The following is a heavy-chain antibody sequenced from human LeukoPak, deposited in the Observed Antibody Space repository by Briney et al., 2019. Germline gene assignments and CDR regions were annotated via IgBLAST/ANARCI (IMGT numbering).Heavy chain of an antibody. J-gene: IGHJ4*02. CDR3: AKDSKVWDILTGYHSRPYYFDY. V-gene: IGHV3-30*04. CDR1: GFTFSSYA. CDR2: ISYDGSNK. D-gene: IGHD3-9*01. Sequence: PGRSLRLSCAASGFTFSSYAMHWVRQAPGKGLEWVAVISYDGSNKYYADSVKGRFTISRDNSKNTLYLQMNSLRAEDTAVYYCAKDSKVWDILTGYHSRPYYFDYWGQGTLVTVSS.